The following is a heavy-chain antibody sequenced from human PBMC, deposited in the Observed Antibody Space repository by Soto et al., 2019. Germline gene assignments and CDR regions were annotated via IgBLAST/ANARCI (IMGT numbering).Heavy chain of an antibody. Sequence: PGESLKISCKGSGYSLTSYWISWVRQMPGKGLEWMGRIDPSDSYTNYSPSFQGHVTISADKSISTAYLQWSSLKASDTAMYYCARPLLWFGELYGMDVWGQGTTVTVSS. CDR2: IDPSDSYT. D-gene: IGHD3-10*01. V-gene: IGHV5-10-1*01. CDR1: GYSLTSYW. J-gene: IGHJ6*02. CDR3: ARPLLWFGELYGMDV.